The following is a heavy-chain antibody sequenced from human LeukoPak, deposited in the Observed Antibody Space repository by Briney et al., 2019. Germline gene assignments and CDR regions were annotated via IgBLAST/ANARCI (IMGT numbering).Heavy chain of an antibody. J-gene: IGHJ3*02. CDR2: ISGDGGST. D-gene: IGHD3/OR15-3a*01. V-gene: IGHV3-43*02. CDR3: AEDMDKVDAFDI. Sequence: GGSLRLSCAASGFTFDDYAMHWVRQAPGKGLEWVSLISGDGGSTYYADSVKGRFTISRDNSKNSLYLQMNSLRTEDTALYYCAEDMDKVDAFDIWGQGTMVTVSS. CDR1: GFTFDDYA.